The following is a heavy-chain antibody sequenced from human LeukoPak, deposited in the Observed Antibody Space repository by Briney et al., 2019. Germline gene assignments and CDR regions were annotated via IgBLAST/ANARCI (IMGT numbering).Heavy chain of an antibody. V-gene: IGHV4-34*01. CDR1: GGSFSNYY. J-gene: IGHJ6*03. D-gene: IGHD4-23*01. CDR3: ARGPTVVTPFYYYYYMDV. Sequence: SETLSLTCAVYGGSFSNYYWSWIRQPPGKGLEWIGEINHSGSTNYNPSLKSRVTISVDTSKNQFSLKLSSVTAADTAVYYCARGPTVVTPFYYYYYMDVWGKGTTVTVSS. CDR2: INHSGST.